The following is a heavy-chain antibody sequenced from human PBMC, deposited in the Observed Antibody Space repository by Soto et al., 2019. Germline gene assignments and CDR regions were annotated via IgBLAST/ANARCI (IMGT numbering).Heavy chain of an antibody. CDR1: GFTFSSYA. CDR3: ANYSGYDTRYYNSMDV. CDR2: ISGSDGST. J-gene: IGHJ6*03. V-gene: IGHV3-23*01. D-gene: IGHD5-12*01. Sequence: GGSLRLSCAASGFTFSSYAMRWVRQAPGKGLEWVSDISGSDGSTYYADSVKGRFTISRDNSKNTLYLQMNSLRAEDTAVYYCANYSGYDTRYYNSMDVWGKGTTVTVSS.